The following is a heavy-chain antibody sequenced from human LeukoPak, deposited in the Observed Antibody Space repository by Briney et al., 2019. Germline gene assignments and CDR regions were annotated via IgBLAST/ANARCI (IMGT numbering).Heavy chain of an antibody. CDR3: AKDERFGEFPLGSFDR. Sequence: GGSLRLSCAASGFTLSRYAMTWVRQAPGKGLDWVAAMSGSGGSTYYADSVKGRFTVSRDNSKNTLYLPMNPLSAQHTAVYHCAKDERFGEFPLGSFDRWGQGPLVTVSS. CDR1: GFTLSRYA. D-gene: IGHD3-10*01. CDR2: MSGSGGST. J-gene: IGHJ4*02. V-gene: IGHV3-23*01.